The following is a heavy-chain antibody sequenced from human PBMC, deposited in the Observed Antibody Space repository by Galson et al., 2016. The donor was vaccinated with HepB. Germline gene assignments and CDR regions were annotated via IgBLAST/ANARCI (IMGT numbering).Heavy chain of an antibody. J-gene: IGHJ4*02. CDR1: GGSISSSSYY. V-gene: IGHV4-39*01. D-gene: IGHD3-3*01. CDR3: ARDHPYYDFWSGYTGGSYYFDY. Sequence: ETLSLTCTVSGGSISSSSYYRGWIRQPPGKGLEWIGSIYYSGGTYYNPSLKSRVTISVDTSKNQFYLKLSSVTAADTAVYYCARDHPYYDFWSGYTGGSYYFDYWGQGTLVTVSS. CDR2: IYYSGGT.